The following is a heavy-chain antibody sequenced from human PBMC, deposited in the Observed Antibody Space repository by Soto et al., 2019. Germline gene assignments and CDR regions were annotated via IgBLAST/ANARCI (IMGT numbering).Heavy chain of an antibody. D-gene: IGHD1-1*01. J-gene: IGHJ4*02. CDR2: ISSNGGST. CDR3: ARSVRRHPDY. V-gene: IGHV3-64*01. CDR1: GFTFSSYA. Sequence: GGSLRLSCAASGFTFSSYAMHWVRQAPGKGLEYVSAISSNGGSTYYANSVKGRFTISRDNSKNTLYLQMGSLRAEDMAVYYCARSVRRHPDYWGQGTLVTVSS.